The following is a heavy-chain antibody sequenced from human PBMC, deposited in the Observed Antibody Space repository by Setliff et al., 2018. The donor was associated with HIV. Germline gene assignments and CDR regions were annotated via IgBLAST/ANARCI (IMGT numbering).Heavy chain of an antibody. CDR1: GGSISSYY. J-gene: IGHJ4*02. Sequence: KPSETLSLTCTVSGGSISSYYWSWIRQPPGKGLEWIGHIYTSGRTNYNPSLKSRVTISIDMSENQFSLKLSSATAADTAVYYCARSRLHYYDSSGYYPSYFDYWGQGTLVTVSS. CDR2: IYTSGRT. V-gene: IGHV4-4*09. CDR3: ARSRLHYYDSSGYYPSYFDY. D-gene: IGHD3-22*01.